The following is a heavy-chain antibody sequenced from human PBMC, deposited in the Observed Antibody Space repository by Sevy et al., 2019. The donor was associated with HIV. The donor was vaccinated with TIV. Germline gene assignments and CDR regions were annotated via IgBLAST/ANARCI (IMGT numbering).Heavy chain of an antibody. J-gene: IGHJ3*02. Sequence: GGSLRLSCAASGFTSSNAWMSWVRQAPGKGLEWVGRIKSKTDGGTTDYAAPVKGRFTISRDDSKNTLYLQMNSLKTEDTAVYYCTTDRYYDSSGHWGAFDIWGQGTMVTVSS. CDR1: GFTSSNAW. CDR2: IKSKTDGGTT. V-gene: IGHV3-15*01. D-gene: IGHD3-22*01. CDR3: TTDRYYDSSGHWGAFDI.